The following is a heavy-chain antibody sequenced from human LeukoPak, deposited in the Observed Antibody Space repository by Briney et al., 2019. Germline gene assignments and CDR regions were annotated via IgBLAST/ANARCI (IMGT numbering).Heavy chain of an antibody. CDR1: GFTFSSYA. V-gene: IGHV3-64D*06. CDR3: AKEFNRGLPDY. CDR2: ISDNGGST. Sequence: GGSLRLSCSASGFTFSSYAIHWVRQAPGKGLEYVSAISDNGGSTYYADSVKGRFTISRDNSKNTLYLQMSSLRAEDTAVYYCAKEFNRGLPDYWGQGTLVTVPS. D-gene: IGHD2-21*01. J-gene: IGHJ4*02.